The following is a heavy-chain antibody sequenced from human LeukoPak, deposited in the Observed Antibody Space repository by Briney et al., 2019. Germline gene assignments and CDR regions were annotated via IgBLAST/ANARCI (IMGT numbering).Heavy chain of an antibody. CDR3: AREGLDTAMVPFFGY. CDR1: GGSISPYY. V-gene: IGHV4-4*07. J-gene: IGHJ4*02. D-gene: IGHD5-18*01. Sequence: PSETLSLTCSVSGGSISPYYWSWIRQPAGKGLEWIGRMYTSGNTNYNPSLKSRVTMSVDTSKNQFSLRLSSVTAADTAVYYCAREGLDTAMVPFFGYWGRGTLVTVSS. CDR2: MYTSGNT.